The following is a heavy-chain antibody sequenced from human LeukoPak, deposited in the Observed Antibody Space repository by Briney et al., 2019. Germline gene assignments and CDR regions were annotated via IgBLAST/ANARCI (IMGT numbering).Heavy chain of an antibody. CDR3: ALTIDYYGSGSYSFDY. D-gene: IGHD3-10*01. CDR1: GFSLSTSGVG. V-gene: IGHV2-5*02. Sequence: SGPTLVKPTQTLTLTCAFSGFSLSTSGVGVGWIRQPPGKALEWLALIYWDDDKRYSPSLKSRLTITKDTSKNQVVLTMTNMDPVDTATYYCALTIDYYGSGSYSFDYWGRGTLVTVSS. J-gene: IGHJ4*02. CDR2: IYWDDDK.